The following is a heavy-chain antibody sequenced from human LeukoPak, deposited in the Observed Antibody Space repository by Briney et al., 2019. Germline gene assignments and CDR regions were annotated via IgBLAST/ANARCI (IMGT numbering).Heavy chain of an antibody. CDR2: INHSGST. CDR1: GGSFSGYY. Sequence: SETLSLTCAVYGGSFSGYYWSWIRQPPGKGLEWIGEINHSGSTNYNPSLKSRVTISVDTSKNQFSLKLSSVTAADTAVYYCARRVSDPLKVDYWGQGTLVTVSS. CDR3: ARRVSDPLKVDY. D-gene: IGHD3-22*01. V-gene: IGHV4-34*01. J-gene: IGHJ4*02.